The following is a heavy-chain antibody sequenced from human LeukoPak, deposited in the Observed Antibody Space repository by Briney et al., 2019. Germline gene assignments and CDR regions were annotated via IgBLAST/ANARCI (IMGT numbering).Heavy chain of an antibody. CDR2: ISGSGGST. CDR1: GFTVSSNY. V-gene: IGHV3-23*01. Sequence: GGSLRLSCAASGFTVSSNYMSWVRQAPGKGLEWVSAISGSGGSTYYADSVKGRFTISRDNSKNTLYLQMNSLRAEDTAVYYCAKDREAASFDYWGQGTLVTVSS. CDR3: AKDREAASFDY. D-gene: IGHD2-15*01. J-gene: IGHJ4*02.